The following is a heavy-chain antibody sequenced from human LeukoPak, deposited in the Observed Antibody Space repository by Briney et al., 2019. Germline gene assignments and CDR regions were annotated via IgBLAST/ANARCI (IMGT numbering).Heavy chain of an antibody. Sequence: GGSLRLSCAVSGFTFSSYSMNWVRQAPGKGLEWVSYISSSSSTIYYADSVKGRFTISRDNAKNSLYLQMNSLRAEDTAVYYCARVPAATDYWGQGTLVTVSS. CDR3: ARVPAATDY. J-gene: IGHJ4*02. V-gene: IGHV3-48*01. D-gene: IGHD2-2*01. CDR1: GFTFSSYS. CDR2: ISSSSSTI.